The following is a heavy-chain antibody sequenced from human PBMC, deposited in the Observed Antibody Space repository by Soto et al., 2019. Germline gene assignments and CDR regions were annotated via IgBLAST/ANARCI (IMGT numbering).Heavy chain of an antibody. V-gene: IGHV3-7*01. Sequence: EVQLEESGGGLVQPGGSLRLSCAASGFTFGVYWMSWVRQAPGKGLEWLGTIKWDASEKKYVDSVKGRFTISRDNAKNSLYLQMDSLRAEDTAVYYCARDSGDGSGTAVSHYLDYWGHVTLVPVSS. CDR2: IKWDASEK. J-gene: IGHJ4*01. CDR1: GFTFGVYW. CDR3: ARDSGDGSGTAVSHYLDY. D-gene: IGHD3-10*01.